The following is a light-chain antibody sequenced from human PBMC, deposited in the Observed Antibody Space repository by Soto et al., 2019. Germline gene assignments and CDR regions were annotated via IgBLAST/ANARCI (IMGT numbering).Light chain of an antibody. Sequence: QAVVTQPASVSGSPGQSITISCTGTSSDVDVYNYVSWYQHHPGKAPKVVIYEVSNRPSGVSNRFSASKSGNTASLTISGLQAEDEADYYCASYTAINTWVFGGGTKLTVL. CDR3: ASYTAINTWV. CDR1: SSDVDVYNY. V-gene: IGLV2-14*01. CDR2: EVS. J-gene: IGLJ3*02.